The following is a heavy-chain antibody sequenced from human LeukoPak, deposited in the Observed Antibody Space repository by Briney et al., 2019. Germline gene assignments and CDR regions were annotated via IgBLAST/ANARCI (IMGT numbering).Heavy chain of an antibody. J-gene: IGHJ5*02. D-gene: IGHD3-10*01. V-gene: IGHV4-30-4*01. CDR2: IYYSGST. CDR1: GGSISSGDYY. CDR3: ARDALYYYGSGSYQP. Sequence: SQTLSLTRTVSGGSISSGDYYWSWIRQPPGKGLEWIGYIYYSGSTYYNPSLKSRVTISVDTSKNQFSLKLSSVTAADTAVYYCARDALYYYGSGSYQPWGQGTLVTVSS.